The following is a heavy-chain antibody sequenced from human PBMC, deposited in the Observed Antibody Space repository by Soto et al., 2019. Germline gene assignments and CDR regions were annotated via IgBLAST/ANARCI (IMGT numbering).Heavy chain of an antibody. V-gene: IGHV4-34*01. Sequence: PSETLSLTCAVNGGSFSGYHWSWIRQPPGKGLEWIGAINHRGSTNHNPSLKSRVTISVDTSRTQFSLRLSSVTAADTAVYYCAREEATKWFSRGYYAMEVWGQGTTVTVS. CDR3: AREEATKWFSRGYYAMEV. CDR2: INHRGST. CDR1: GGSFSGYH. J-gene: IGHJ6*02. D-gene: IGHD6-13*01.